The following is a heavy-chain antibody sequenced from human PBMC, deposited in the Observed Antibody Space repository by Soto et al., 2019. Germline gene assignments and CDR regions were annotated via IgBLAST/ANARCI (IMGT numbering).Heavy chain of an antibody. J-gene: IGHJ5*02. V-gene: IGHV4-59*12. D-gene: IGHD4-17*01. CDR1: GASITYYY. CDR2: IYSSGST. CDR3: ARVWTTVTNWFDP. Sequence: SETLSLTCAVSGASITYYYWNWIRQPPGRGLEWIVDIYSSGSTNYNPSLKSRVTISVDKSKNQFSLKLSSVTAADTAVYYCARVWTTVTNWFDPWGQGTLVTVSS.